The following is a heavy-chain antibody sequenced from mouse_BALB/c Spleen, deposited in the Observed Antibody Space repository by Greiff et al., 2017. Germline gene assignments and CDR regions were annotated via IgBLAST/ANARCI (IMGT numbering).Heavy chain of an antibody. CDR1: GFSLTSYG. CDR2: IWAGGST. J-gene: IGHJ3*01. D-gene: IGHD4-1*01. Sequence: VQLKESGPGLVAPSQSLSITCTVSGFSLTSYGVHWVRQPPGKGLEWLGVIWAGGSTNYNSALMSRLSISKDNSKSQVFLKMNSLQTDDTAMYYCARDPGTPFAYWGQGTLVTVSA. V-gene: IGHV2-9*02. CDR3: ARDPGTPFAY.